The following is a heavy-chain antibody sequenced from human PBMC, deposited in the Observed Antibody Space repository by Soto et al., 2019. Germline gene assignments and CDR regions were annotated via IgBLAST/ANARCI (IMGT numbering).Heavy chain of an antibody. CDR3: ASTQYYYGSGSYLWFDP. J-gene: IGHJ5*02. CDR2: IYYSGST. V-gene: IGHV4-59*08. Sequence: SETLSLTCTVSGGSISSYYWSWIRQPPGKGLEWIGYIYYSGSTNYNPSLKSRVTISVDTSKNQFSLKLSSVTAADTAVYYCASTQYYYGSGSYLWFDPWGQGTLVTVSS. D-gene: IGHD3-10*01. CDR1: GGSISSYY.